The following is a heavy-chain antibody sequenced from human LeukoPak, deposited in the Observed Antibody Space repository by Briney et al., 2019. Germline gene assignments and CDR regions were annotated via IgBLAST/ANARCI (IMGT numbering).Heavy chain of an antibody. V-gene: IGHV3-74*01. J-gene: IGHJ4*02. Sequence: PGGSLRLSCAASGFTFSSCWMHWVRQVPGKGLVWVSRINSDGSNTRYADSVKGRFTTSRDNAKNTLYLQMNSLRAEDTAVYYCARDLELVYYDSSGYDYWGQGTLVIVSS. CDR3: ARDLELVYYDSSGYDY. CDR2: INSDGSNT. CDR1: GFTFSSCW. D-gene: IGHD3-22*01.